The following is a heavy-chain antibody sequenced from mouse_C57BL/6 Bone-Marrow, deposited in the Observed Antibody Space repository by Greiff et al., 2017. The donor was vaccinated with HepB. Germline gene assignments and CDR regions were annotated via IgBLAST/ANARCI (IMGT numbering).Heavy chain of an antibody. Sequence: VQLVESGPGLVAPSQSLSITCTVSGFSLTSYGVHWVRQPPGKGLEWLVVIWSDGSTTYNSALKSRLSISKDNSKSQVFLKMNSLQTDDTAMYYCARHGGSSYGYAMDYWGQGTSVTVSS. CDR3: ARHGGSSYGYAMDY. CDR2: IWSDGST. V-gene: IGHV2-6-1*01. D-gene: IGHD1-1*01. J-gene: IGHJ4*01. CDR1: GFSLTSYG.